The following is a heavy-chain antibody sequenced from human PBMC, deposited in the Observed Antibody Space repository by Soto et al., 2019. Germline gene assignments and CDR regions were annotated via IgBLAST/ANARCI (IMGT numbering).Heavy chain of an antibody. CDR1: GFSLSTSGVG. CDR2: IYWNDDK. Sequence: GSGPTLVNPTQTLTLTCTFSGFSLSTSGVGVGWIRQPPGKALEWLALIYWNDDKRYSPSLKSRLTITKDTSKNQVVLTMTNMDPVDTATYYCAHINGLLWFGGQPYYFDYWGQGTLVTVSS. D-gene: IGHD3-10*01. CDR3: AHINGLLWFGGQPYYFDY. V-gene: IGHV2-5*01. J-gene: IGHJ4*02.